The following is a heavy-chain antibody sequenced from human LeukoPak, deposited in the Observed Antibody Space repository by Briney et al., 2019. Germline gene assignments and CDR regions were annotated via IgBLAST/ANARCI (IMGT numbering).Heavy chain of an antibody. Sequence: GASVNVSTEASVGTFTIYAISWVRQAPGQGLEWMGGIIPIFGTANYAQKFQGRVTITTDESTSTAYMELSSLRSEDTAVYYCAREKTTPFGVVPTGTFDYWGQETLVTVSS. CDR2: IIPIFGTA. CDR3: AREKTTPFGVVPTGTFDY. CDR1: VGTFTIYA. V-gene: IGHV1-69*05. D-gene: IGHD3-3*01. J-gene: IGHJ4*02.